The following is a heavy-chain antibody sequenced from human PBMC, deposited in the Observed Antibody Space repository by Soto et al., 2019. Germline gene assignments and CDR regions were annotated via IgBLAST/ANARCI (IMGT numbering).Heavy chain of an antibody. D-gene: IGHD4-17*01. CDR2: INPNTGAT. Sequence: QVQLVQSGAEVKKPGASVKVSCKASGYTFTTYYINWVRQAPGQGLEWLGWINPNTGATNYAQKFQGWITLTTDTSVTTAYMEVSRLTSGDTAVYFCARSVTTQLAGDFWGQGTLVTVSS. CDR1: GYTFTTYY. CDR3: ARSVTTQLAGDF. J-gene: IGHJ4*02. V-gene: IGHV1-2*04.